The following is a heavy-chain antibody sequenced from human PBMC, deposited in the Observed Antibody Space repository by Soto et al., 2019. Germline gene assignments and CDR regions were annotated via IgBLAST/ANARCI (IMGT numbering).Heavy chain of an antibody. Sequence: QITLKESGPTLVKPTQTLTLTCTFSGFSLTTDRVGVGWIRQPPGEALEWLAVLYWDDSKTYRPSLESRLTITNETSKNQVALTMTNMGSLDTATYYCAHAYGGRSLYWGQGALVTVSS. CDR1: GFSLTTDRVG. CDR2: LYWDDSK. CDR3: AHAYGGRSLY. J-gene: IGHJ4*02. D-gene: IGHD1-26*01. V-gene: IGHV2-5*02.